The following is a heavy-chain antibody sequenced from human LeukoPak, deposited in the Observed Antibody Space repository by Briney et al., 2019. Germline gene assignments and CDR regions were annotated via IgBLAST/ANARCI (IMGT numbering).Heavy chain of an antibody. CDR3: ASGASRRDGYNYYFDY. J-gene: IGHJ4*02. CDR1: GGSFSGYY. CDR2: INHSGST. V-gene: IGHV4-34*01. Sequence: PSETLSLTCAVYGGSFSGYYWSWIRQPPGKGLEWIGEINHSGSTNYNPSLKSRVTIPVDTSKNQFSLKLSSVTAADTAVYYCASGASRRDGYNYYFDYWGQGTLVTVSS. D-gene: IGHD5-24*01.